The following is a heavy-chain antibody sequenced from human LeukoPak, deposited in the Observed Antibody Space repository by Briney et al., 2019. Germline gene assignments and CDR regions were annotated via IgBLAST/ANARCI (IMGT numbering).Heavy chain of an antibody. J-gene: IGHJ4*02. CDR3: ARNRELERVFDY. D-gene: IGHD1-1*01. V-gene: IGHV3-21*01. CDR1: GFTFSSYS. Sequence: PGGSLRLSCAASGFTFSSYSMNWVRQAPGKGLEWVSSISSSSSYIYYADSVKGRFTISRDNAKNSLYLQMNSLRAEDTAVYYCARNRELERVFDYWGQGTLVTVSS. CDR2: ISSSSSYI.